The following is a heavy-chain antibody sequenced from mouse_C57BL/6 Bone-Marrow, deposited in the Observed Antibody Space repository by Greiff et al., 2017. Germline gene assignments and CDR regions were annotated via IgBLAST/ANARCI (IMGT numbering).Heavy chain of an antibody. Sequence: QVHVKQPGAELVMPGASVKLSCKASGYTFTSYWMHWVKQRPGQGLEWIGEIDPSDSYTNYNQKFKGKSTLTVDKSSSTAYMQLSSLTSEDSAVYYCARYYGNYPFAYWGQGTLVTVSA. CDR3: ARYYGNYPFAY. CDR2: IDPSDSYT. CDR1: GYTFTSYW. J-gene: IGHJ3*01. V-gene: IGHV1-69*01. D-gene: IGHD2-1*01.